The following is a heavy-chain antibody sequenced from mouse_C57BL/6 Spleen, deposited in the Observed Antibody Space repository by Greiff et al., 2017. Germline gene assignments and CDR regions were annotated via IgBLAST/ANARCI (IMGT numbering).Heavy chain of an antibody. Sequence: QVQLQQSGAELVRPGASVTLSCKASGYTFTDYEMHWVKQTPVHGLEWIGAIDPETGGTAYNQKFKGKAILTADKSSSTAYMELRSLTSEDSAVYYWTRGGGLLFAYWGQGTLVTVSA. CDR2: IDPETGGT. J-gene: IGHJ3*01. CDR1: GYTFTDYE. CDR3: TRGGGLLFAY. V-gene: IGHV1-15*01.